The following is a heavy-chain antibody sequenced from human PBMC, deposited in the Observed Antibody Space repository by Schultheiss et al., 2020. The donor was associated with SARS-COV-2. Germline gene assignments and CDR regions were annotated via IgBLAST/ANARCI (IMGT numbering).Heavy chain of an antibody. J-gene: IGHJ6*02. CDR1: GFTFSNAW. V-gene: IGHV3-23*01. CDR3: AKDALVVPAAIQLPYYYYGMDV. CDR2: ISGSGGST. Sequence: GGSLRLSCAASGFTFSNAWMSWVRQAPGKGLEWVSAISGSGGSTYYADSVKGRFTISRDNAKNSLYLQMNSLRAEDTALYYCAKDALVVPAAIQLPYYYYGMDVWGQGTTVTVSS. D-gene: IGHD2-2*02.